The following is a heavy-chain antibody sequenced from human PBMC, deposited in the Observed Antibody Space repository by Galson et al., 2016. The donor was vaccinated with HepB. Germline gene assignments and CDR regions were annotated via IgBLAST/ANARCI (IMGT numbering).Heavy chain of an antibody. CDR1: GGFFTSYA. V-gene: IGHV1-69*06. CDR3: ARGSYGYDYGFFED. Sequence: SVKVSCKGSGGFFTSYAISWVRQAPGQGPEWMGGVIPIFGTMNYAHKFQGRVTITADRSTNTAYMEMNNLKSEDTAVYYCARGSYGYDYGFFEDWGQGTLVTVSS. D-gene: IGHD5-18*01. CDR2: VIPIFGTM. J-gene: IGHJ4*02.